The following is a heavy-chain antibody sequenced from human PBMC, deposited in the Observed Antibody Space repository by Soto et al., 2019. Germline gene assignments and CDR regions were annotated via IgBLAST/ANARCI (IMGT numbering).Heavy chain of an antibody. CDR1: GYTFTSYY. D-gene: IGHD2-8*01. J-gene: IGHJ5*02. Sequence: GASVKVSCKASGYTFTSYYMHWVRQAPGQGLEWMGIINPSGGSTSYAQKFQGRVTMTRDTSTSTVYMELSSLRSEDTAVYYCARMLPGPDRAPNWFDPWGQGTLVTASS. V-gene: IGHV1-46*01. CDR2: INPSGGST. CDR3: ARMLPGPDRAPNWFDP.